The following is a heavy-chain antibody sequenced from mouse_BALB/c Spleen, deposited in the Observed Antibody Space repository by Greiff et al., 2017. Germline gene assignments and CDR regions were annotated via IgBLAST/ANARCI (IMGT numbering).Heavy chain of an antibody. CDR3: ARDYYGNPFAY. V-gene: IGHV5-6-3*01. CDR2: INSNGGST. CDR1: GFTFSSYG. D-gene: IGHD2-1*01. Sequence: EVQLQESGGGLVQPGGSLKLSCAASGFTFSSYGMSWVRQTPDKRLELVATINSNGGSTYYPDSVKGRFTISRDNAKNTLYLQMSSLKSEDTAMYYCARDYYGNPFAYWGQGTLVTVSA. J-gene: IGHJ3*01.